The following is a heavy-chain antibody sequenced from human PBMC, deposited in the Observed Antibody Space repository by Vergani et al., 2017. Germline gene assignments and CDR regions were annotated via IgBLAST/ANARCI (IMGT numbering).Heavy chain of an antibody. CDR3: ARDRVVPASHDAFDI. Sequence: EVQLVESGGGLVQPGGSLRLTCTASGFTFSDYSMIWVRQAPGKGLEWISYITRSSIGYYADSVKGRFTISRDKAKDSLYLQMNSLRAEDTALYYCARDRVVPASHDAFDIWGQGTLVTVSS. J-gene: IGHJ3*02. V-gene: IGHV3-48*01. CDR1: GFTFSDYS. D-gene: IGHD2-2*01. CDR2: ITRSSIG.